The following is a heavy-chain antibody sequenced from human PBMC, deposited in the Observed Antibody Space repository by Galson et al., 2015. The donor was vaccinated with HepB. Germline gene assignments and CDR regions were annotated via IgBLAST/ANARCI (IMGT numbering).Heavy chain of an antibody. V-gene: IGHV4-4*02. CDR2: IYHSGRT. CDR3: ARESTNTRGFDP. CDR1: GSSISTTYW. J-gene: IGHJ5*02. D-gene: IGHD5-24*01. Sequence: ETLSLTCAVSGSSISTTYWWSWVRQPPGKVLEWIGDIYHSGRTNYNPSLRNRLTISVDKSKNQFSLKLTSVTAADTAVYYCARESTNTRGFDPWGQGTLVTVSS.